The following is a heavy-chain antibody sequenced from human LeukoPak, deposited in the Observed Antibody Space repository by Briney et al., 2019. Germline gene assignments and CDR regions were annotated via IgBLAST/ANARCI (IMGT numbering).Heavy chain of an antibody. Sequence: PSETLSLTCAVYGGSFSGYYWSWIRQPPGKGLEWIGEINHSGSTNYNPSLKSRVTISVDTSKNQFSLKLSSVTAADTAVYYCATTPYYYGSGSYFNNWGQGTLVTVSS. CDR2: INHSGST. J-gene: IGHJ4*02. D-gene: IGHD3-10*01. CDR1: GGSFSGYY. V-gene: IGHV4-34*01. CDR3: ATTPYYYGSGSYFNN.